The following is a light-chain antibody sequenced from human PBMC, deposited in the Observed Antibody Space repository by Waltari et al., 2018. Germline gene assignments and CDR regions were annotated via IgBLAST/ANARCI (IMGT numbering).Light chain of an antibody. J-gene: IGKJ4*01. CDR3: QQYNSYSLLT. V-gene: IGKV1-5*03. CDR2: KAS. Sequence: DIQMTQSPSTLSASVGDRVIITCRASQSISNWLAWYQQKPGKDPKLLIYKASTLESGVPSRFSGSGSGTDFTLTISRLQPDDFATYYCQQYNSYSLLTFGGGTKIEIK. CDR1: QSISNW.